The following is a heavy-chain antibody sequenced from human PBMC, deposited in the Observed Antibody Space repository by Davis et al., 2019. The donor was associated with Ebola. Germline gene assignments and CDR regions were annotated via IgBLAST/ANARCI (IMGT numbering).Heavy chain of an antibody. V-gene: IGHV5-51*01. CDR1: GYSFTTYW. D-gene: IGHD2/OR15-2a*01. CDR2: IYPGDSDT. J-gene: IGHJ4*02. CDR3: ARQESLYGSSDY. Sequence: GESLKTSCTGSGYSFTTYWIAWVRHTPAKGLEWMGIIYPGDSDTRYSPSFEGQVTISVDRSISTAYLQWSSLKASDIAMYYCARQESLYGSSDYWGQGTLVTVSS.